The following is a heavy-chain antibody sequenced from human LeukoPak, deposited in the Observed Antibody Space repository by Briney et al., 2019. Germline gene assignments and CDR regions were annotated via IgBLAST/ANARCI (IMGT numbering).Heavy chain of an antibody. CDR2: INHSGST. Sequence: PSETLSLTCAVYGGSFSGYYWSWIRQPPGKGLEWIGEINHSGSTNYNPSLKSRVTISVDTSKNQFSLKLNSVTAADTAVYYCARRGAKQYSYDYWGQGTLVAVSS. CDR1: GGSFSGYY. D-gene: IGHD1-26*01. J-gene: IGHJ4*02. CDR3: ARRGAKQYSYDY. V-gene: IGHV4-34*01.